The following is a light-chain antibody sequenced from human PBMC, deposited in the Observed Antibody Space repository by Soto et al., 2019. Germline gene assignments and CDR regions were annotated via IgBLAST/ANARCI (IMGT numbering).Light chain of an antibody. Sequence: EIVLTQSPGTLSLSPGERATLSCRASQSVSSNYLAWYQQKPGQAPRVLIYSASSRATGIPDRFSGSGSGTDFTLTISRLEPEDFAVYYCQQHGSSPTFGQGTKVEIK. V-gene: IGKV3-20*01. CDR2: SAS. CDR1: QSVSSNY. J-gene: IGKJ1*01. CDR3: QQHGSSPT.